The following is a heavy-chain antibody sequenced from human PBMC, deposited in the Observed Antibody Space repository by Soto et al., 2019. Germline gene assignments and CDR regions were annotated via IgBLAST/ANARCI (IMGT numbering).Heavy chain of an antibody. D-gene: IGHD2-2*01. CDR1: GFTFSSYS. Sequence: EVQLVESGGGLVKPGGSLRLSCAASGFTFSSYSMNWVRQAPGKGLEWVSSISSSSSYIYYADSVKGRFTISRDNAKNSLYLQMNSLRAEDTAVYYCARSQDIVAVPAAMRRYYYYYMDVWGKGTTVTVSS. CDR2: ISSSSSYI. V-gene: IGHV3-21*01. J-gene: IGHJ6*03. CDR3: ARSQDIVAVPAAMRRYYYYYMDV.